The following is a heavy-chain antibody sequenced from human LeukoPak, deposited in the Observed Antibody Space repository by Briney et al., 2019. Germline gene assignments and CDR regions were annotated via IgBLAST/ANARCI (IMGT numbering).Heavy chain of an antibody. V-gene: IGHV3-23*01. Sequence: PGGSLRLSCGASGLTVSSYGMSWVRQAPGKGLEWVSTIIGSAVNTYYADSVKGRFTISRDDSKNTVYLQMNSLRAEDTAVYYCAADRGAVAGNDIWGQGTMVTVSS. CDR2: IIGSAVNT. CDR1: GLTVSSYG. CDR3: AADRGAVAGNDI. J-gene: IGHJ3*02. D-gene: IGHD6-19*01.